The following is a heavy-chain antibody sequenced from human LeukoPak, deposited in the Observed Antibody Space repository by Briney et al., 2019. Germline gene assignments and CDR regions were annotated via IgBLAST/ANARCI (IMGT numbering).Heavy chain of an antibody. CDR3: TSIWPRFSRYYGMDV. V-gene: IGHV3-15*01. CDR1: GFTFSNAW. D-gene: IGHD2-21*01. Sequence: GGSLRLSCAASGFTFSNAWMSWVRQAPGKGLEWVGRIKSKTDGGTTDYAAPVKGRFTISRDDSKNTLYLQMNSLKTEDTAVYYCTSIWPRFSRYYGMDVWGQGTTVTVSS. CDR2: IKSKTDGGTT. J-gene: IGHJ6*02.